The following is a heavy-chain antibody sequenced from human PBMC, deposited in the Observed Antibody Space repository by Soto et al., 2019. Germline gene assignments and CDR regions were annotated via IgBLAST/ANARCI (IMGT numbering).Heavy chain of an antibody. Sequence: PGGSLRLSCSASGFTFSSYAMHWVRQAPGKGLEYVSSISTNGGSTHYADSVKGRFTISRDNSKITQYLQMSSLRADDTAVYYCVKGEYYYDSSGYYPFDYWGQGTLVTVSS. CDR1: GFTFSSYA. J-gene: IGHJ4*02. D-gene: IGHD3-22*01. V-gene: IGHV3-64D*06. CDR3: VKGEYYYDSSGYYPFDY. CDR2: ISTNGGST.